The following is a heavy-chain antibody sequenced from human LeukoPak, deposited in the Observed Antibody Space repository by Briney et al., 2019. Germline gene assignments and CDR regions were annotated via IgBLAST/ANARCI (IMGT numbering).Heavy chain of an antibody. CDR2: ISSSSGTI. CDR3: ARRSEFGVLYYMDV. D-gene: IGHD3-16*01. V-gene: IGHV3-48*01. CDR1: GFTFSTYS. J-gene: IGHJ6*03. Sequence: HPGGSLRLSCAASGFTFSTYSMNSARQAPGKGLEWVSYISSSSGTIYYADSVKGRFTISRDNAKNSLYLQMDSLRAEDTTVYYCARRSEFGVLYYMDVWGKGTTVTVSS.